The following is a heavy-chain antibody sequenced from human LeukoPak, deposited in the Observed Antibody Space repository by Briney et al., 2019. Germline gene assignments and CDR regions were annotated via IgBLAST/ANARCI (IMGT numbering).Heavy chain of an antibody. Sequence: GASVKVSCKASGYTFTGYYMHWVRQVPGQGLEWMGRINPNSGGTNYAQKFQGRVTMTRDTSISTAYMELSRLRYDATAVYYCARDPAGNTAMVGGGGYWGQGTLVTVSS. CDR1: GYTFTGYY. J-gene: IGHJ4*02. D-gene: IGHD5-18*01. V-gene: IGHV1-2*06. CDR2: INPNSGGT. CDR3: ARDPAGNTAMVGGGGY.